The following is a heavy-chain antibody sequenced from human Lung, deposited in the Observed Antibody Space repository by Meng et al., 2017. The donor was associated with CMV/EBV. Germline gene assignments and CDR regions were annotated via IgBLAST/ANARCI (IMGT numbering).Heavy chain of an antibody. V-gene: IGHV1-2*02. CDR3: ARGGLSTALPEAPSSSSIDN. CDR2: INPNSGGT. J-gene: IGHJ4*02. CDR1: GYTFTGHF. Sequence: SVKVSCXASGYTFTGHFMHWVRQAPGQGLEWMGWINPNSGGTNYAQKFQGRVIMTWDTSISSAYMQLSRLTSNDTAVFYCARGGLSTALPEAPSSSSIDNWGQGTLVTVSS. D-gene: IGHD2/OR15-2a*01.